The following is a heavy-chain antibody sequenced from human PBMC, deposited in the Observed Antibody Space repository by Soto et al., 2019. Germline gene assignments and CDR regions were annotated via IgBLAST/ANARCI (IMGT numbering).Heavy chain of an antibody. CDR2: IYWDDDK. J-gene: IGHJ6*02. D-gene: IGHD2-21*02. CDR3: IHSRCGGDCLQSYASYYYYGMDV. Sequence: QITLKESGPTLVKPTQTLTLTCTFSAFSLSTGGVGVGWIRQPPGKALEWLALIYWDDDKRYSPSLRSRLTITKDTSKNQVVLTMTTMDPVDTATYYCIHSRCGGDCLQSYASYYYYGMDVWGQGTTVTVSS. CDR1: AFSLSTGGVG. V-gene: IGHV2-5*02.